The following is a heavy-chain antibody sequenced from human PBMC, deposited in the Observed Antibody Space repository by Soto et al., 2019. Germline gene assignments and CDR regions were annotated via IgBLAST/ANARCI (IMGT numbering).Heavy chain of an antibody. CDR2: ISRSSNII. CDR1: GFDFSNYA. CDR3: AKHPNGDYIGAFDD. D-gene: IGHD4-17*01. V-gene: IGHV3-23*01. J-gene: IGHJ4*02. Sequence: EVQLLESGGDLVQPGGSLRLSCAASGFDFSNYAVTWVRQAQGKGLEWVSSISRSSNIIYYADSVKGRFVISRDNSKNTLYLQMNSLRAEDTAVYYCAKHPNGDYIGAFDDWGQGTLVTVSS.